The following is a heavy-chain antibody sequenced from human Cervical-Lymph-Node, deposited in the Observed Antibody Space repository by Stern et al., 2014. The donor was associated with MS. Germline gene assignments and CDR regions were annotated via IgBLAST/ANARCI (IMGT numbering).Heavy chain of an antibody. CDR2: IIPIFVTA. J-gene: IGHJ4*02. CDR1: GGTFTSYE. CDR3: ARGNSSSSWYYFDY. Sequence: VQLVQSGAEVKKPGSSVKVSCKASGGTFTSYEVSWVRQAPGQGLEWMGGIIPIFVTANYAQKFQGRVTITADESTSTAYMELSSLRSDDTAVYYCARGNSSSSWYYFDYWGQGTLVTVSS. V-gene: IGHV1-69*01. D-gene: IGHD6-13*01.